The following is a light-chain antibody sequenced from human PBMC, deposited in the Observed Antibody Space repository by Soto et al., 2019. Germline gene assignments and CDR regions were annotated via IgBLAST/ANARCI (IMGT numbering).Light chain of an antibody. V-gene: IGKV3-11*01. CDR3: QQRSNWPVT. CDR1: QSVSSY. J-gene: IGKJ1*01. Sequence: EIVLTQSPATLSLSPGERATLSCRASQSVSSYLAWYQQKPGQAPRLLIYDASSRATGIPARFSGSGSGTDFTLSISGLEREDFAVYYCQQRSNWPVTFGQGTKVEIK. CDR2: DAS.